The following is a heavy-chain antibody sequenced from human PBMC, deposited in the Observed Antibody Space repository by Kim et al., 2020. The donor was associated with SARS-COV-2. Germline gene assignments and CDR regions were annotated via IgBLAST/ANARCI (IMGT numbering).Heavy chain of an antibody. CDR3: AKEGVPAAIGVYFDY. V-gene: IGHV3-33*06. Sequence: VKGRFTISRDNSKNTLYLQMNSLGAEDTAVYYCAKEGVPAAIGVYFDYWGQGTLVTVSS. J-gene: IGHJ4*02. D-gene: IGHD2-2*01.